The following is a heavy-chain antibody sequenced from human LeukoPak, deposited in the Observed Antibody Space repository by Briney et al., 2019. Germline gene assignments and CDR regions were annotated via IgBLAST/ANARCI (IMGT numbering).Heavy chain of an antibody. D-gene: IGHD3-9*01. CDR1: GFTFSSYG. CDR3: AKGSSSYYDILTGYYSPYYFDY. Sequence: GGSLRLSCAASGFTFSSYGMHWVRQAPGKGLEWVAVISYDGSNKYYADSVKGRFTISRDNSKNTLYLQMNSLRAEDTAVYYCAKGSSSYYDILTGYYSPYYFDYWGQGTLVTVSS. V-gene: IGHV3-30*18. CDR2: ISYDGSNK. J-gene: IGHJ4*02.